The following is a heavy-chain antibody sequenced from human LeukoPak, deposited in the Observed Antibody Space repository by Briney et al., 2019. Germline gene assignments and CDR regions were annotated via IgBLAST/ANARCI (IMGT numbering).Heavy chain of an antibody. V-gene: IGHV7-4-1*02. CDR1: GGTFSSYA. CDR2: INTNTGNP. CDR3: ARDSTTTLDGSVSYWAPNF. J-gene: IGHJ4*02. D-gene: IGHD3-10*01. Sequence: ASVNVSCKASGGTFSSYAITWVRQAPGQGLEWMGWINTNTGNPTYAQGFTGRFVFSLDTSVSTAYLQISSLKAEDTAVYYCARDSTTTLDGSVSYWAPNFWGQGTLVTVSS.